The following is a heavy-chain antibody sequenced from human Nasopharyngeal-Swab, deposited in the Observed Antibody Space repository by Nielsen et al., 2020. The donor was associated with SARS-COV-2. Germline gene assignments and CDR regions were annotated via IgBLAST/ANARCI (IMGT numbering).Heavy chain of an antibody. CDR1: GFTFSSCA. V-gene: IGHV3-23*01. Sequence: GASLKISCVASGFTFSSCAMTWVRQAPGKRLQWLSTISGSGPRTYYADSVKGRFTISRDNSQNTLYLQMNSLRAEDTAVYYCAKDFRHNYDYWSGYFTNWGQGTLVTVSS. J-gene: IGHJ4*02. CDR2: ISGSGPRT. D-gene: IGHD3-3*01. CDR3: AKDFRHNYDYWSGYFTN.